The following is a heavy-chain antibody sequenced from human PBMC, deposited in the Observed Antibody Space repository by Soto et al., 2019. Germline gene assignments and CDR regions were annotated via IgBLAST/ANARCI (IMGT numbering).Heavy chain of an antibody. CDR2: IKHDGSEK. D-gene: IGHD6-6*01. Sequence: GGSVKLSCAGAGFSCRRYWMEWVRQGRRKGLEWVATIKHDGSEKYYVDYVKGRFIISRDNAKNSVFLQMNGLRVEDTAVYVSLIAFATHGSSNHPFYIWLRGTMVTVSS. CDR3: LIAFATHGSSNHPFYI. J-gene: IGHJ3*02. V-gene: IGHV3-7*01. CDR1: GFSCRRYW.